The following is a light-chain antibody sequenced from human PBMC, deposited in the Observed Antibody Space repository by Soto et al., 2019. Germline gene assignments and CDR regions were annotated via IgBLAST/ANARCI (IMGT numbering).Light chain of an antibody. CDR1: QSVGIN. V-gene: IGKV3-15*01. CDR3: QQYNDWPRT. J-gene: IGKJ1*01. Sequence: VITQSPAILPLSPRESAPLSCRASQSVGINVAWYQQKPGQAPRLLIYGASTRATGSPDRFSASGSATEFTLTISSLQSEDFAVYYCQQYNDWPRTFGQGSKV. CDR2: GAS.